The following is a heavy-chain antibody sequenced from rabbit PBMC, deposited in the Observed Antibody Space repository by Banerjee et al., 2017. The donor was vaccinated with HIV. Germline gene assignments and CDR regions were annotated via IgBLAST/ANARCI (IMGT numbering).Heavy chain of an antibody. D-gene: IGHD7-1*01. Sequence: QSLEESGGDLVKPGASLTLTCTASGIDFSSSDNMCWVRQAPGEGLEWIACIRAGNNGGTWYANWVNGRFTISKTSSTTVTLQMTSLTGADTATYFCARAPAGYGNWVYDLWGPGTLVTVS. CDR1: GIDFSSSDN. CDR2: IRAGNNGGT. J-gene: IGHJ4*01. V-gene: IGHV1S40*01. CDR3: ARAPAGYGNWVYDL.